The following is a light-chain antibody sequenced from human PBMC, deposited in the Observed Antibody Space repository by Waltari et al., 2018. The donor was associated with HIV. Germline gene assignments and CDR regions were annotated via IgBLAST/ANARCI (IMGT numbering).Light chain of an antibody. Sequence: QSALTPPASVSGSPGQSVTIPCAGRNSEVGSYDLFSWYQHHPGKAPKRLIYEVTKRPSGVSNRFSGSKSGNTASLTISGLQAEDEADYYCCSYAGSHTFVVFGGGTKLTVL. V-gene: IGLV2-23*02. CDR1: NSEVGSYDL. CDR3: CSYAGSHTFVV. CDR2: EVT. J-gene: IGLJ2*01.